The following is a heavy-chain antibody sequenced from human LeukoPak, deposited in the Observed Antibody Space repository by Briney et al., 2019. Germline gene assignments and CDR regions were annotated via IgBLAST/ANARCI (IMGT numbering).Heavy chain of an antibody. CDR2: IYYSGST. CDR1: GGSISSYY. D-gene: IGHD6-13*01. Sequence: PSETLSLTCTASGGSISSYYWSWIRQPPGKGLEWIGYIYYSGSTNYNPSLKSRVTISVDTSKNQFSLKLSSVTAADTAVYYCARVIAAAYSYYFDYWGQGTLVTVSS. V-gene: IGHV4-59*01. J-gene: IGHJ4*02. CDR3: ARVIAAAYSYYFDY.